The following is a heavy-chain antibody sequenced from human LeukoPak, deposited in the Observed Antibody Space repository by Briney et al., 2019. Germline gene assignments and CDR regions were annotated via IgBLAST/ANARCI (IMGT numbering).Heavy chain of an antibody. CDR3: AKERNDRSGGSCHYLDAFDI. J-gene: IGHJ3*02. V-gene: IGHV3-33*06. CDR2: IWYDGSNK. Sequence: PGRSLRLSCAASGFTFSSYGMHWVRQAPGKGLEWVAAIWYDGSNKYYADSVKGRFTISRDNSKNTLYLQMNSLRAEDTAVYYCAKERNDRSGGSCHYLDAFDIWGQGTMVTVSS. D-gene: IGHD2-15*01. CDR1: GFTFSSYG.